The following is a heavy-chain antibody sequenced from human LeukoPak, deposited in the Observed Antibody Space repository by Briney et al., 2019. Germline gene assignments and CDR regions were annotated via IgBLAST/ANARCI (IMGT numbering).Heavy chain of an antibody. Sequence: GGSLRLSCTASGFSFSGHWMHWARQLPGKGLVWVSRISPTGSTTSYADSVKGRFTVSRDNAKNTLYLQVNNLRAEDTAVYYCVRDDLHFDYWGRGILVTVSS. CDR3: VRDDLHFDY. CDR2: ISPTGSTT. CDR1: GFSFSGHW. V-gene: IGHV3-74*01. J-gene: IGHJ4*02.